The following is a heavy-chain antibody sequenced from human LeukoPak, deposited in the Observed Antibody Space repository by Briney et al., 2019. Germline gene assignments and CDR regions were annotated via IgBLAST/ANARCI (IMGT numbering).Heavy chain of an antibody. D-gene: IGHD3-22*01. Sequence: SVKVSFKASGGTFSSYAISWVRQAPGQGLEWMGRIIPILGIANYAQKFQGRVTITADKSTSTAYMELSSLRSEDTAVYYCAREKYYYDSSGPYYFDYWGQGTLVTVSS. CDR2: IIPILGIA. J-gene: IGHJ4*02. CDR1: GGTFSSYA. CDR3: AREKYYYDSSGPYYFDY. V-gene: IGHV1-69*04.